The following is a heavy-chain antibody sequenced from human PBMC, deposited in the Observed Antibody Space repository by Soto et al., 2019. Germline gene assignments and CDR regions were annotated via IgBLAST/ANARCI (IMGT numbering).Heavy chain of an antibody. J-gene: IGHJ6*02. CDR1: GGTFSSYA. CDR3: ASEEYYYDSSAINYYYYGMDV. V-gene: IGHV1-69*01. CDR2: IIPIFGTA. D-gene: IGHD3-22*01. Sequence: QVQLVQSGAEVKKPGSSVKVSCKASGGTFSSYAISWVRQAPGQGLEWMGGIIPIFGTANYAQKFQGRVTITADESTSTAYMELSSLRSEDTAVYYCASEEYYYDSSAINYYYYGMDVWGQGTTVTVSS.